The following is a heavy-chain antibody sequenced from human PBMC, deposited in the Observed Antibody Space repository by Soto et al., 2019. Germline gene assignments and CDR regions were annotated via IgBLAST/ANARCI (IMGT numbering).Heavy chain of an antibody. CDR1: GFTFSSYA. V-gene: IGHV3-23*01. D-gene: IGHD1-26*01. CDR3: AKRRGASGHFDY. J-gene: IGHJ4*02. Sequence: GGSLRLSCAASGFTFSSYAMGWVRQGPGKGLEWVAVVSIGGSTHYADSVRGRFTISRDNSKNALSLQMNSLTAEDTAVYFCAKRRGASGHFDYWGQGALVTVSS. CDR2: VSIGGST.